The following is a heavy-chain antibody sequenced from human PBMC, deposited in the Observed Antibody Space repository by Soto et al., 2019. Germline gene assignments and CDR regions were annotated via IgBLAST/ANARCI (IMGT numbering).Heavy chain of an antibody. Sequence: GGSLRLSCAASGFNFSSYAMHWVRQAPGKGLEWVAVISYDGSNKYYADSVKGRFSISRDNAKNTLYLQMNSLRVEDTAVYYCARGEEKLTGNWLNWFDPWGQGTLVTVSS. CDR1: GFNFSSYA. D-gene: IGHD3-9*01. CDR2: ISYDGSNK. CDR3: ARGEEKLTGNWLNWFDP. V-gene: IGHV3-30-3*01. J-gene: IGHJ5*02.